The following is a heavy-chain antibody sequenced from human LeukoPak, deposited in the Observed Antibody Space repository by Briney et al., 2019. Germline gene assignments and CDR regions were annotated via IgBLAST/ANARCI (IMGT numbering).Heavy chain of an antibody. CDR1: GFTVSINY. CDR3: ARLAGGSSGPLDY. V-gene: IGHV3-66*01. D-gene: IGHD3-22*01. J-gene: IGHJ4*02. CDR2: INSAGSA. Sequence: GGSLRLSCAASGFTVSINYMSWVRQAPGKGLEWVSVINSAGSAYYADSVKGRFTISRDNSKNTLYLQINSLRAEDTAVYYCARLAGGSSGPLDYWGQGTLVTVSS.